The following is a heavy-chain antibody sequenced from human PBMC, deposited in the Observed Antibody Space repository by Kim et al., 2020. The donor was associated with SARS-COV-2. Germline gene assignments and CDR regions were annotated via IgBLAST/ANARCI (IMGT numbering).Heavy chain of an antibody. Sequence: YNPSLKSRVTISVATSKNQFSLKLTSVTASDTAAYYCAGGVSVLVPTFDYWGQGALVTVSS. CDR3: AGGVSVLVPTFDY. V-gene: IGHV4-39*01. D-gene: IGHD2-2*01. J-gene: IGHJ4*02.